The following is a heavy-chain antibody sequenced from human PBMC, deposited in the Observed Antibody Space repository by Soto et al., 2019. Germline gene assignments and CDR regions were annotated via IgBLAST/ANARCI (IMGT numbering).Heavy chain of an antibody. D-gene: IGHD6-13*01. J-gene: IGHJ4*02. V-gene: IGHV4-39*01. CDR2: IYYSGST. CDR1: GGSISSSSYY. CDR3: ARHLEGAAAQPSFDY. Sequence: QLQLQESGPGLVKPSETLSLTCTVSGGSISSSSYYWGWIRQPPGKGLEWIGSIYYSGSTYYNPSLKSRVTISVDTSKNQVSLKLSSVTAADTAVYYCARHLEGAAAQPSFDYWGQGTLVTVSS.